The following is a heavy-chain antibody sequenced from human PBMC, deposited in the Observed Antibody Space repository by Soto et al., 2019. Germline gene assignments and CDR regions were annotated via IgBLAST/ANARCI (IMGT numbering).Heavy chain of an antibody. V-gene: IGHV1-18*01. D-gene: IGHD6-13*01. CDR1: GYTFTSYG. CDR3: ARDHVVVGSSGYNYSYYYGMDV. CDR2: ISAYNGNT. Sequence: QVQLVQSGAEVKKPGASVKVSCKASGYTFTSYGISWVRQAPGQGLEWMGWISAYNGNTNYAQKLQGRVTMTTDTSPSTAYMELRSVRADAEALYYCARDHVVVGSSGYNYSYYYGMDVRGPGTTVHGS. J-gene: IGHJ6*02.